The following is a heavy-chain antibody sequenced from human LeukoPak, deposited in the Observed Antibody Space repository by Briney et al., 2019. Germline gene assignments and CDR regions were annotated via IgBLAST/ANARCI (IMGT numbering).Heavy chain of an antibody. CDR1: GFTFSSYG. CDR3: VRPNGDYARGDLEI. Sequence: PGRSLTLSCAVSGFTFSSYGIHWVRQAPAKGLDWVAVIWYDGNSQYYADSVKGRFTISRDNSKNTVYLQMNSLTAEDTAIYYCVRPNGDYARGDLEIWGQGTVVTVSS. D-gene: IGHD4-17*01. V-gene: IGHV3-33*08. CDR2: IWYDGNSQ. J-gene: IGHJ3*02.